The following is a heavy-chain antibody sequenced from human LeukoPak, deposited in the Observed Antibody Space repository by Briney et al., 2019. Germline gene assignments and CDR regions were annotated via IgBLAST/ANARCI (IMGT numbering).Heavy chain of an antibody. J-gene: IGHJ3*02. CDR2: INHSGDT. D-gene: IGHD2-15*01. CDR1: GFTFSSYS. CDR3: ARWGRYCSGGSCYSKFPAFDI. V-gene: IGHV4-34*01. Sequence: PGGSLRLSCAASGFTFSSYSMNWVRQPPGKGLEWIGEINHSGDTNYNPSLKSRVTISVDTTKNQFSLKLGSVTAADTAVYYCARWGRYCSGGSCYSKFPAFDIWGQGTMVSVSS.